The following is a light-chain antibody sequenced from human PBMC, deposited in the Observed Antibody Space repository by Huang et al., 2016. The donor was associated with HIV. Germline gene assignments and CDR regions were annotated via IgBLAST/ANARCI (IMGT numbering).Light chain of an antibody. CDR3: QQYDNLPLT. J-gene: IGKJ4*01. V-gene: IGKV1-33*01. Sequence: DIQMTQSPSSLSASVGDRVTITCQASQDISHFLNWYQQKPGKAPKLLIYDASNLETGVPSRFSGSGSGTGFIVTISSLQPEDIATYYCQQYDNLPLTFGGGTKVEI. CDR1: QDISHF. CDR2: DAS.